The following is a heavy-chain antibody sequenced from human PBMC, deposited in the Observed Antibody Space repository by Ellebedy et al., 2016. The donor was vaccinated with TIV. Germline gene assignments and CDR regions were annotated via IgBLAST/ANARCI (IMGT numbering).Heavy chain of an antibody. D-gene: IGHD1-26*01. CDR3: AKDRIVGARKFDD. CDR1: GFIFNNYN. Sequence: PGGSLRLSCAASGFIFNNYNLHWVRQAPGKGLEWVAIAHNDETYKFYADSGKGRFTISRDNSKNTLYLQMNGLRAEDTAVYYCAKDRIVGARKFDDWGQGTLVTVSS. V-gene: IGHV3-30*02. CDR2: AHNDETYK. J-gene: IGHJ4*02.